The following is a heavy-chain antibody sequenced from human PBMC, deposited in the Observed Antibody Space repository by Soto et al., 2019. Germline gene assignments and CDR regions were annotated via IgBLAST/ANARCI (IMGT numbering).Heavy chain of an antibody. D-gene: IGHD2-2*01. CDR1: GGSFIGYY. Sequence: ETLSLTCAVYGGSFIGYYWSWIRHPPGKGLEWIGEINHSGSTNYNPSLKSRVTISVDTSKNQFSLKLSSVTAADTAVYYCARVGVVPAAIRLRWLDPGGQGNQVTVYS. V-gene: IGHV4-34*01. CDR2: INHSGST. CDR3: ARVGVVPAAIRLRWLDP. J-gene: IGHJ5*02.